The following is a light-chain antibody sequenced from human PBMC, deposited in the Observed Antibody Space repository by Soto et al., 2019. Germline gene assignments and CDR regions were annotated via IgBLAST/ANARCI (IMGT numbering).Light chain of an antibody. CDR3: QQYDILPIT. CDR2: SSS. Sequence: IQMTQSPSTLSASVGDTVTITCRASQGISTWVVWYQQKPGAAPKLLIHSSSNLEIGVPSRFSGSGSGTHFTFTISSLQTEDIGTYYCQQYDILPITFGRGTRLEIK. CDR1: QGISTW. V-gene: IGKV1-33*01. J-gene: IGKJ5*01.